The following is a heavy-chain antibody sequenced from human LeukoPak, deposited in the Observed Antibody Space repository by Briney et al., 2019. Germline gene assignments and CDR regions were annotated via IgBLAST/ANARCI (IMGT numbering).Heavy chain of an antibody. CDR1: GGSISSYY. CDR3: ARGGSRIDY. D-gene: IGHD1-26*01. CDR2: IYYSGGT. V-gene: IGHV4-59*01. J-gene: IGHJ4*02. Sequence: SETLSLTCTVSGGSISSYYWSWIRQPPGKGLERIGYIYYSGGTNYNPSLKSRVTISVGTSKNQFSLKLSSVTAADTAVYYCARGGSRIDYWGQGTLVTVSS.